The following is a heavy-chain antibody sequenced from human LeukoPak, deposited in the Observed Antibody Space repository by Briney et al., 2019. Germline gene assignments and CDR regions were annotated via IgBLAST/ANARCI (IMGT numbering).Heavy chain of an antibody. CDR1: LFNFNNSA. D-gene: IGHD3-22*01. CDR3: GLAAYYYDSSGSDDAFDI. CDR2: ISSNGGST. Sequence: GGSLRLSRSASLFNFNNSAMNWVRQAPGKGLEYVSAISSNGGSTYYADSVKGRCTISRDNSKNTLYLQMSSLRAEDTAVYYCGLAAYYYDSSGSDDAFDIWGQGTMVIVSS. V-gene: IGHV3-64D*08. J-gene: IGHJ3*02.